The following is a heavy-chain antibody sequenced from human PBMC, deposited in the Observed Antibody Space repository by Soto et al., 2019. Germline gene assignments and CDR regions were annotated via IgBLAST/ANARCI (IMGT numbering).Heavy chain of an antibody. J-gene: IGHJ4*02. CDR2: IYWDDDK. CDR3: ALEREKPRSGWSDY. D-gene: IGHD6-19*01. CDR1: GFSLSTSGVG. V-gene: IGHV2-5*02. Sequence: SGPTLVNPTQTLTLTCTFSGFSLSTSGVGVGWIRQPPGKALEWLALIYWDDDKRYSPSLKSRLTITKDTSKNQVALTMTNMDPVDTATYYCALEREKPRSGWSDYWGQGTLVTVSS.